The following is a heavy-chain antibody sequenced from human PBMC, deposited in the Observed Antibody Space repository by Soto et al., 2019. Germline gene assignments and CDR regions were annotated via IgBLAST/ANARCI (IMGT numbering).Heavy chain of an antibody. CDR1: GVTFKDYG. Sequence: GGSLRLSCGAPGVTFKDYGMHWVRQAPGKGLEWVAVISYDGKQTYYADSVKGRFTIPKDKSKRTLFLQMNSLRVDDTAVYYCARDGWGSNWYFDLWGRGTLVTVSS. CDR2: ISYDGKQT. CDR3: ARDGWGSNWYFDL. J-gene: IGHJ2*01. V-gene: IGHV3-30*03. D-gene: IGHD3-16*01.